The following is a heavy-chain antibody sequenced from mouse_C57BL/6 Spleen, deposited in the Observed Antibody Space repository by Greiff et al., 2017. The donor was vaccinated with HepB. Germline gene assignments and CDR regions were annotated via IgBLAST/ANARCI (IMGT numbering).Heavy chain of an antibody. Sequence: QVQLQQSGAELVKPGASVKLSCKASGYTFTSYWMHWVKQRPGQGLEWIGMIHPNSGSTNYNEKFKSKATLTVDKSSSTAYMQLSSLTSEDSAVYYCAIPTDYYGSHYYAMDYWGQGTSVTVSS. CDR1: GYTFTSYW. J-gene: IGHJ4*01. D-gene: IGHD1-1*01. CDR3: AIPTDYYGSHYYAMDY. V-gene: IGHV1-64*01. CDR2: IHPNSGST.